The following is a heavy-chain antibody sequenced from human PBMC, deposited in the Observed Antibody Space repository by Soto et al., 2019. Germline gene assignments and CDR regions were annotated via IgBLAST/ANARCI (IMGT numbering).Heavy chain of an antibody. Sequence: GASVEVSCKVSGYSFAGYWITWVLQKPGKGLEWMGRIDPSDSQTYYSPSFRGHVTISATKSITTVFLQWSSLRASDTAMYYCARQIYDSDTGPNFQYYFDSWGQGTPVTVSS. D-gene: IGHD3-22*01. CDR3: ARQIYDSDTGPNFQYYFDS. CDR2: IDPSDSQT. CDR1: GYSFAGYW. V-gene: IGHV5-10-1*01. J-gene: IGHJ4*02.